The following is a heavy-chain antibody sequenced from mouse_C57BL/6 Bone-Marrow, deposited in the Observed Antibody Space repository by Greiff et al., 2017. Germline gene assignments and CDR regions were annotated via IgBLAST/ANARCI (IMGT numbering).Heavy chain of an antibody. CDR1: GFTFSSYA. D-gene: IGHD4-1*01. J-gene: IGHJ2*01. Sequence: EVKLQESGEGLVKPGGSLKLSCAASGFTFSSYAMSWVRQTPEKRLEWVAYISRGGDYIYYAATVKGRFTISRDNAKNTLYLPISRLKSEDTAMYYCTRVLLGFDYWGQGTTLTVSS. CDR3: TRVLLGFDY. CDR2: ISRGGDYI. V-gene: IGHV5-9-1*02.